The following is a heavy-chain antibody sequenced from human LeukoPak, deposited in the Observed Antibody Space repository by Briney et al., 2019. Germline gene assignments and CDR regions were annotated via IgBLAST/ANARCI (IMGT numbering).Heavy chain of an antibody. CDR3: ARDPPVDTARRSY. CDR2: IIPILGIA. D-gene: IGHD5-18*01. Sequence: GASVKVSCKASGGTFSSYAISWVRQAPGQGLEWMGRIIPILGIANYAQKFQGRVTITADKSTSTAYMELSSLRSEDTAVYYCARDPPVDTARRSYWGQGTLVTVSS. CDR1: GGTFSSYA. V-gene: IGHV1-69*04. J-gene: IGHJ4*02.